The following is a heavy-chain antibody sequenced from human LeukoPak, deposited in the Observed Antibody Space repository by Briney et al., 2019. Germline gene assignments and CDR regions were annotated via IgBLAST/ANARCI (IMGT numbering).Heavy chain of an antibody. V-gene: IGHV3-23*01. CDR2: ITASARTT. J-gene: IGHJ4*02. Sequence: GGSLRLSCAASGFTFSGYNMNWVRQAPGKGLEWVSGITASARTTYYADSVKGRFTIYSDNSKNTLSLQMSSLRAEDTAVYYCTKDLDGSGMHGGTDSWGQGTPVTVSS. CDR1: GFTFSGYN. D-gene: IGHD6-19*01. CDR3: TKDLDGSGMHGGTDS.